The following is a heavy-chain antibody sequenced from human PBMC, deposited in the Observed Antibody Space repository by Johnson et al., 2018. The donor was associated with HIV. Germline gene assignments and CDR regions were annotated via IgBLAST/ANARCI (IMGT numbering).Heavy chain of an antibody. CDR1: GFTLSSYG. D-gene: IGHD6-6*01. J-gene: IGHJ3*01. CDR2: TRYDGHTK. Sequence: QVQLVESGGGLVQPGGSLRLPCVASGFTLSSYGMHWVRQPPGQGLEWVAFTRYDGHTKYYADSVKGRFIISRDNSKNTLYLQMNSLRAEDTAVYYCARSQPEEYSSSSDAFDFWGQGTMVTVSS. V-gene: IGHV3-30*02. CDR3: ARSQPEEYSSSSDAFDF.